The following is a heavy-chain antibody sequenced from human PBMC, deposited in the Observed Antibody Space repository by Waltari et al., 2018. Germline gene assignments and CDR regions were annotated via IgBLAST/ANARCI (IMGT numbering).Heavy chain of an antibody. CDR3: ARRVVTMGGVDY. Sequence: QLQLQESGPRLVRPSETLSLTCTVSGGSISSTTYYWAWIRQTPGKGLEWIGYIHYSGNTYYNPSLRSRVTISVDTSKNQFSLNLRSVTAADTAVYYFARRVVTMGGVDYWGQGTLVTVSS. CDR2: IHYSGNT. V-gene: IGHV4-39*07. D-gene: IGHD2-21*02. CDR1: GGSISSTTYY. J-gene: IGHJ4*02.